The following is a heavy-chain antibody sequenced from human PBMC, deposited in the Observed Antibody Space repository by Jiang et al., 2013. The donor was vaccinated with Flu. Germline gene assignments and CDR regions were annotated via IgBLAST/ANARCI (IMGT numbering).Heavy chain of an antibody. Sequence: ISYDGNDKYYADSVKGRFTVSRDDSKNTLYLQMNSLRPEDTAVYYCARDAGYSTGWYPGTWGQGTLVTVSS. CDR2: ISYDGNDK. V-gene: IGHV3-30*03. J-gene: IGHJ5*02. CDR3: ARDAGYSTGWYPGT. D-gene: IGHD6-19*01.